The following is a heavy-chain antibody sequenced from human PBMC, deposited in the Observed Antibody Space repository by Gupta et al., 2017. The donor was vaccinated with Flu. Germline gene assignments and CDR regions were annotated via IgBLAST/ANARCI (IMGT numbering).Heavy chain of an antibody. J-gene: IGHJ4*02. V-gene: IGHV3-13*01. CDR3: ARSRSASAFLIDF. CDR2: TGTTGDT. Sequence: VQQGKGKSLEWVSETGTTGDTYYADSVKGRFTISRDDAKNSLYLQMNSLRVGDTALYYCARSRSASAFLIDFWGQGTLVTVSS. D-gene: IGHD2-15*01.